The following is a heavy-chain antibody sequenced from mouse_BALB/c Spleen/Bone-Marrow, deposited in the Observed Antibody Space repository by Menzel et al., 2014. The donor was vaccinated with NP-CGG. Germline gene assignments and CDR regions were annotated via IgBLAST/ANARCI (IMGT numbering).Heavy chain of an antibody. J-gene: IGHJ4*01. CDR1: GFNIKDTY. CDR3: ARWEVYAMDY. CDR2: IDPANGNT. V-gene: IGHV14-3*02. D-gene: IGHD4-1*01. Sequence: VQLQQSGAELVKPGASVKLSCTASGFNIKDTYMHWVKQRPEQGLEWIGRIDPANGNTKYDPKFQGKATITADTSSNTPYLHLSSLTSEDTAVYYCARWEVYAMDYWGQGTSGTVSS.